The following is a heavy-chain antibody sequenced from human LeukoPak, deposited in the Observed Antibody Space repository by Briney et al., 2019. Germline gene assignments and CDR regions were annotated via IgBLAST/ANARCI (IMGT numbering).Heavy chain of an antibody. CDR1: GYTFTSYG. J-gene: IGHJ4*02. Sequence: ALVKVSCKASGYTFTSYGISWLRQAPGQGLEWMGWISAYNGNTNYAQNLQVRVTMTTDTSTSTAYMELRSLRSDDTAVYYCARENVYYDSSDYYPRFDYWGQGTLVTVSS. CDR3: ARENVYYDSSDYYPRFDY. V-gene: IGHV1-18*01. CDR2: ISAYNGNT. D-gene: IGHD3-22*01.